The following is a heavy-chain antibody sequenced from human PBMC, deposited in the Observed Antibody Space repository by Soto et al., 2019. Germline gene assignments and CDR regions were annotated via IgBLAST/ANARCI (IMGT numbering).Heavy chain of an antibody. J-gene: IGHJ6*02. CDR1: GYTFTSYA. Sequence: ASVKVSCKASGYTFTSYAMHWVRQAPGQRLERMGWINAGNGNTKYSQKFQGRVTITRDTSASTAYMELSSLRSEDTAVYYCARDSGYDSYYYGMDVWGQGTTVTVSS. CDR2: INAGNGNT. D-gene: IGHD5-12*01. V-gene: IGHV1-3*01. CDR3: ARDSGYDSYYYGMDV.